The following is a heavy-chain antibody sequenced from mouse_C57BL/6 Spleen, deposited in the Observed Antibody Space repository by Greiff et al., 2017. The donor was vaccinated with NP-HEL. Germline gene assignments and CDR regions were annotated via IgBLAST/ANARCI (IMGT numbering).Heavy chain of an antibody. CDR1: GYTFTSYW. Sequence: VQLQQPGAELVKPGASVKLSCKASGYTFTSYWMHWVKQRPGQGLEWIGMIHPNSGSTNYNEKFKSKATLTVDKSSSTAYMQLSSLTSEDSAVYYCARSDYDRLDMDYWGQGTSVTVSS. V-gene: IGHV1-64*01. D-gene: IGHD2-4*01. CDR3: ARSDYDRLDMDY. J-gene: IGHJ4*01. CDR2: IHPNSGST.